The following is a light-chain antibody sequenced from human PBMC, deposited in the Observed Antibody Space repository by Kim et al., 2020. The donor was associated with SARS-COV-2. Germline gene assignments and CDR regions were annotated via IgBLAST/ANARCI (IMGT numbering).Light chain of an antibody. J-gene: IGLJ2*01. CDR2: DNN. CDR3: GTWESSLGAVV. V-gene: IGLV1-51*01. CDR1: TPNFENNY. Sequence: GENDTLSCSENTPNFENNYVSGYQQLPGTAPKLLFYDNNKRPSGFPDRFSGSKSGTSATRGITGLQTGDEAVYYWGTWESSLGAVVFGGGTQLTVL.